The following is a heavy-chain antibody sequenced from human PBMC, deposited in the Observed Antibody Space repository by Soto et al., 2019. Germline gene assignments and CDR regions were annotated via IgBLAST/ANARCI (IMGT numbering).Heavy chain of an antibody. Sequence: SETLSLTCAVSGGSISSGGYSWSWIRQPPGKGLEWIGYIYHSGSTYYNPSLKSRVTISVDRSKNQFSLKLSSVTAADTAVYYGARGVAAAGTFFDYWGQGTLVTVSS. CDR3: ARGVAAAGTFFDY. D-gene: IGHD6-13*01. CDR2: IYHSGST. V-gene: IGHV4-30-2*01. CDR1: GGSISSGGYS. J-gene: IGHJ4*02.